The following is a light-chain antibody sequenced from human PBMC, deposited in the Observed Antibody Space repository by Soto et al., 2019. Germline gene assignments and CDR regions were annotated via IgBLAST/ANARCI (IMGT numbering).Light chain of an antibody. CDR1: QSVSSY. V-gene: IGKV3-11*01. J-gene: IGKJ4*01. CDR2: DAS. CDR3: QQRSNWPLT. Sequence: EIVLTQSPATLSLYPGERATLSCRASQSVSSYLAWYQQKPCHAPRLLIYDASNRATGIPARFSGSGSGTDFTLAISSLEPEDFAVYYCQQRSNWPLTFGGGTKVEIK.